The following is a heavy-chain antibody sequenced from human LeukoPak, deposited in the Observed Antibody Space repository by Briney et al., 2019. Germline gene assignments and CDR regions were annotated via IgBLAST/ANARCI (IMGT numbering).Heavy chain of an antibody. CDR1: GGTFSSCA. CDR3: ARDEYSSSWYYFDY. J-gene: IGHJ4*02. D-gene: IGHD6-13*01. CDR2: VIPIFGTA. V-gene: IGHV1-69*05. Sequence: ASVKVSCNAFGGTFSSCAISWVRQAPGQGLEWMGGVIPIFGTANYAQKLQGRVTMPTDTSTSTAYMELRSLRSDYTAVYYCARDEYSSSWYYFDYWGQGTLVTVSS.